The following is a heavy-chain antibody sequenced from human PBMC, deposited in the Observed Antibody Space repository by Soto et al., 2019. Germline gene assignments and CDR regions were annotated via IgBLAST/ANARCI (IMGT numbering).Heavy chain of an antibody. D-gene: IGHD6-6*01. CDR1: GGSFSGYY. CDR3: ARAKLAGFYYYYGMDV. Sequence: QVQLQQWGAGLLKPSETLSLTCAVYGGSFSGYYWSWIRQPPGKGLEWIGEINHSGRTNYNPSLKSRVTISVDTSKNQFSLKLSSVTAADTAVYYCARAKLAGFYYYYGMDVWGQGTTVTVSS. CDR2: INHSGRT. V-gene: IGHV4-34*01. J-gene: IGHJ6*02.